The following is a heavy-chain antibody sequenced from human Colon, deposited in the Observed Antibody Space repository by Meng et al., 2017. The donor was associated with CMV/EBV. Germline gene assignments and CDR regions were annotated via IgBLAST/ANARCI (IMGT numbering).Heavy chain of an antibody. J-gene: IGHJ4*02. V-gene: IGHV3-48*03. CDR1: GFTFSSYE. D-gene: IGHD2-15*01. CDR2: ISGSGSTI. Sequence: GGSLRLSCAASGFTFSSYEMNWVRQAPGKGLEWVSYISGSGSTIYYADSVKGRFTISRDNAKNSLYLQMNNLRAEDTGVYYCVRAPGGYCSRVNCYLDSWGQGTPVTVSS. CDR3: VRAPGGYCSRVNCYLDS.